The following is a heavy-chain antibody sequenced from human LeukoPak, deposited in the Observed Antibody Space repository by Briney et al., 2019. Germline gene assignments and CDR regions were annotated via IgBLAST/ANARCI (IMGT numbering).Heavy chain of an antibody. CDR2: IYSGGST. D-gene: IGHD6-13*01. CDR1: GFTVSSNY. CDR3: ARVQKGIAAAGTGGGWFEP. J-gene: IGHJ5*02. Sequence: GGSLRLSCAASGFTVSSNYMSWVRQAPGKGLEWVSVIYSGGSTYYADSVKGRFTISRDNSKNTLYLQMNSLRAEDTAVYYCARVQKGIAAAGTGGGWFEPWGQGTLVTVSA. V-gene: IGHV3-53*01.